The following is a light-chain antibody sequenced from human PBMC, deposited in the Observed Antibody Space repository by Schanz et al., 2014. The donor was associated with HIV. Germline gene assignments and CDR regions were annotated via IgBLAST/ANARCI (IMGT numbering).Light chain of an antibody. J-gene: IGKJ2*01. Sequence: DIQMTQSPSTLSASIGDRVTITCRASRSVSSWLAWYQQKPGNAPKLLIYKASTLESGVPPRFSGSGSGTEFTLTISSLQPGDFATYYCLQYNDDVYTFGQGTKLEIK. V-gene: IGKV1-5*03. CDR1: RSVSSW. CDR3: LQYNDDVYT. CDR2: KAS.